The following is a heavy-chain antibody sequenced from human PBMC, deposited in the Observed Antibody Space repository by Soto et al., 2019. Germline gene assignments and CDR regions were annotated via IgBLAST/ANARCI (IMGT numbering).Heavy chain of an antibody. CDR3: ARDRITIFGGDYYYYGMDV. CDR2: IYSGGGT. Sequence: WVRQAPGKGLEWVSLIYSGGGTYFADSVKGRFTISRDNSKNTLYLQMNSLRAEDTAIYYCARDRITIFGGDYYYYGMDVWGQGTTVTVSS. D-gene: IGHD3-3*01. J-gene: IGHJ6*02. V-gene: IGHV3-53*01.